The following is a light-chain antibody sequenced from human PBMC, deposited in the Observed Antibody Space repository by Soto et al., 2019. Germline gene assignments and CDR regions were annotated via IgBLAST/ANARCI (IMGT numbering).Light chain of an antibody. CDR2: ISD. CDR3: AAWDDSLNGPV. CDR1: SSNIGTNT. V-gene: IGLV1-44*01. Sequence: QSVLTQPPSASGTPGQRVTISCSGGSSNIGTNTVNWYQQLPGTAPKLLIYISDQRPSGGPDRFSGSKSGASASLAISGLQSEDEADYYCAAWDDSLNGPVFGGGTQLTVL. J-gene: IGLJ7*01.